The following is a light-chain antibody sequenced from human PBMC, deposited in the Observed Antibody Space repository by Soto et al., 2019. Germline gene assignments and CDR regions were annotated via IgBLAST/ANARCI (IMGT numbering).Light chain of an antibody. CDR3: QQYHNWPVT. Sequence: EILMTQSPVTLAVSPGERASLSCRASHSVSSNLAWYQQKPGQAPSLLIYGAFTRATGIPARFSGTGSGTEFTLTISSLQSEDFAVYYCQQYHNWPVTFGGGTKVDI. J-gene: IGKJ4*01. CDR1: HSVSSN. CDR2: GAF. V-gene: IGKV3-15*01.